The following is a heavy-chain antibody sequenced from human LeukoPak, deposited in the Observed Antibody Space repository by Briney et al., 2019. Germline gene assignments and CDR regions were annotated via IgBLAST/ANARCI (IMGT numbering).Heavy chain of an antibody. CDR1: GYTSTGYY. CDR2: INPNSGGT. J-gene: IGHJ4*02. V-gene: IGHV1-2*02. Sequence: GASVKVSCKASGYTSTGYYMHWVRQAPGQGLEWMGWINPNSGGTNYAQKFQGRVTMTRDTSISTAYMELSSLRSDDTGVYYCAKTHRPDTAMVTPFDSWGQGSLVTVSS. CDR3: AKTHRPDTAMVTPFDS. D-gene: IGHD5-18*01.